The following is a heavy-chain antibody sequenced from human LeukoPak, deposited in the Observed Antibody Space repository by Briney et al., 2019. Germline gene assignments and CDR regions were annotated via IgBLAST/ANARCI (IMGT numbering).Heavy chain of an antibody. CDR2: IYYSGST. D-gene: IGHD6-25*01. V-gene: IGHV4-59*01. CDR1: GGSISSYY. J-gene: IGHJ4*02. CDR3: ARENFGIAATIDY. Sequence: SETLSLTCTVSGGSISSYYWNWIRQPPGKGLEWIGYIYYSGSTNYSPSLKSRVTISVDTSKNQFSLKLSSVTAADTAVYYCARENFGIAATIDYWGQGTLVTVSS.